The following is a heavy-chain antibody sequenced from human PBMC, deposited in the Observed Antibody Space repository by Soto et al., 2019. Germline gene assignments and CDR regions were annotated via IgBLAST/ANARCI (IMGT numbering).Heavy chain of an antibody. J-gene: IGHJ4*02. CDR2: IGPETGAT. CDR3: GRGRSGQKVIFY. CDR1: GYTFTGHY. V-gene: IGHV1-2*02. Sequence: ASVKVSCKASGYTFTGHYIHWVRQAPEQGPEWMGEIGPETGATRYAQKFQGRVTMTRDMSITTVYMELNNLSPDDTAVYYCGRGRSGQKVIFYWGQGTPVTVSS. D-gene: IGHD1-26*01.